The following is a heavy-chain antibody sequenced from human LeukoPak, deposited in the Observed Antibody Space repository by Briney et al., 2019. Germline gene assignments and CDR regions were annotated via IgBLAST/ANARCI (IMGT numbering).Heavy chain of an antibody. CDR1: GGTFSYTA. D-gene: IGHD3-3*01. CDR2: IIPLFGTT. J-gene: IGHJ5*02. CDR3: ARAAYNDFWSEYNYFGP. V-gene: IGHV1-69*05. Sequence: SVKVSCKASGGTFSYTAISWVRQAPGQGLEWMGGIIPLFGTTNYAQKFLGRVTITKNDSTTTAYMELSSLRSDDTAMYYCARAAYNDFWSEYNYFGPWGQGSLVTVSS.